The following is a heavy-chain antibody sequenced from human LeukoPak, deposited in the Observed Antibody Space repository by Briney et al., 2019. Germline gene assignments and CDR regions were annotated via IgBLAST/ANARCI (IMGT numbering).Heavy chain of an antibody. D-gene: IGHD3-10*01. CDR3: TGNYYGSGSYADFDY. J-gene: IGHJ4*02. CDR2: IRSTANGYAT. Sequence: GGSLRLSCAASGFTFSGSALHWVRQASGKGLEWVGRIRSTANGYATAYAASVKGRFTISRDDSKNTAYLQMDSLKTEDTAVYYCTGNYYGSGSYADFDYWGQGPLVTVSS. V-gene: IGHV3-73*01. CDR1: GFTFSGSA.